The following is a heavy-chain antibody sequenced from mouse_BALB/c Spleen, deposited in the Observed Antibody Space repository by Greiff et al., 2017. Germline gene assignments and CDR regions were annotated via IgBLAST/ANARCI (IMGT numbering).Heavy chain of an antibody. J-gene: IGHJ3*01. V-gene: IGHV5-6-3*01. CDR2: INSNGGST. D-gene: IGHD1-2*01. CDR3: AREELLRLLFAY. Sequence: EVKLEESGGGLVQPGGSLKLSCAASGFTFSSYGMSWVRQTPDKRLELVATINSNGGSTYYPDSVKGRFTISRDNAKNTLYLQMSSLKSEDTAMYYCAREELLRLLFAYWGQGTLVTVSA. CDR1: GFTFSSYG.